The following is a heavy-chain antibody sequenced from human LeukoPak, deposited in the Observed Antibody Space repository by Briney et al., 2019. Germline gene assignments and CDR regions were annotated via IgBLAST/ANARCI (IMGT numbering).Heavy chain of an antibody. CDR1: GFTFSSYA. V-gene: IGHV3-30-3*01. D-gene: IGHD1-14*01. CDR3: ARAPGTGKAFYF. Sequence: GGSLRLSCAASGFTFSSYAMHWVRQAPGKGLEWVAVISYDGSNKYYADSVKGRFTISRDNSKNTLYLQMNSLRAEDTAVYYCARAPGTGKAFYFWGQGTLVTVSS. J-gene: IGHJ4*01. CDR2: ISYDGSNK.